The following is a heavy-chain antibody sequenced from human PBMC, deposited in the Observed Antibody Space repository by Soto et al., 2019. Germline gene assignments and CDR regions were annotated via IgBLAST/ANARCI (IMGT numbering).Heavy chain of an antibody. J-gene: IGHJ4*02. CDR1: GYSFTSYW. CDR3: ARLGGNSGYDYYFDY. CDR2: IYPGDSDT. D-gene: IGHD5-12*01. Sequence: GESLKISCKGSGYSFTSYWIGWVRQMPGKGLEWMGIIYPGDSDTRYSPSFQGQVTISADKSISTAYLQWSSLKASDTAMYYCARLGGNSGYDYYFDYWGQGTLVTVSS. V-gene: IGHV5-51*01.